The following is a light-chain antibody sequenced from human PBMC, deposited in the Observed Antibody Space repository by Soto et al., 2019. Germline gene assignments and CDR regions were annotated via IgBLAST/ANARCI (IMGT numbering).Light chain of an antibody. CDR2: AVS. J-gene: IGKJ2*03. CDR1: QSVDSRY. Sequence: DIVLTQSPGTLSLSPGERATLSCRASQSVDSRYLAWYQQTPGQAPRLLIHAVSIRATGIPDRFSGSGSGTDFTLTISRVEPEDFAEYYCQQYGSSPRYSFGQGTKLEIK. V-gene: IGKV3-20*01. CDR3: QQYGSSPRYS.